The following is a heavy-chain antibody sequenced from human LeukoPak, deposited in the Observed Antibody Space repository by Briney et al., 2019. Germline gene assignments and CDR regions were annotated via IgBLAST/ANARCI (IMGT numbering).Heavy chain of an antibody. Sequence: PGGSLRLSCAASGFTFDDYAMHWVRQAPGKGLEWVSLISWDGGSTYYADSVKGRFTISRDNSKNSLYLQMNSLRAEDTALYYCAKGGQSKYRNAYYYYYMDVWGKGTTVTVSS. CDR3: AKGGQSKYRNAYYYYYMDV. CDR2: ISWDGGST. CDR1: GFTFDDYA. J-gene: IGHJ6*03. D-gene: IGHD2/OR15-2a*01. V-gene: IGHV3-43D*03.